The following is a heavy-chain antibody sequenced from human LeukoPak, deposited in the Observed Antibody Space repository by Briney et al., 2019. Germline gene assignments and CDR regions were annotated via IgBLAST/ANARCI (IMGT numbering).Heavy chain of an antibody. CDR3: AGPPAYGGNSLDGMDV. CDR1: GYTFTSYG. V-gene: IGHV1-18*01. J-gene: IGHJ6*02. D-gene: IGHD4-23*01. Sequence: ASVKVSCKASGYTFTSYGISWVRQAPGQGLEWMGWISAYNGNTNYAQKLQGRVTMTTDTSTSTAYTELRSLKSDDTAVYYCAGPPAYGGNSLDGMDVWGQGTTVTVSS. CDR2: ISAYNGNT.